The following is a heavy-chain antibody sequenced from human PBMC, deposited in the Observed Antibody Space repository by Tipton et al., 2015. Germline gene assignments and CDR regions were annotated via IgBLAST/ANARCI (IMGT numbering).Heavy chain of an antibody. V-gene: IGHV4-61*01. CDR3: ARFDYGDYLTGFDP. D-gene: IGHD4-17*01. CDR2: IYYSGST. Sequence: TLSLTCTVSGDSISSGSYYWSWIRQPPGKGLKRIGYIYYSGSTNYNPSLKSRVTISVDTSKNQFSLKLSSVTAADTAVYYCARFDYGDYLTGFDPWGQGTLVTVSS. CDR1: GDSISSGSYY. J-gene: IGHJ5*02.